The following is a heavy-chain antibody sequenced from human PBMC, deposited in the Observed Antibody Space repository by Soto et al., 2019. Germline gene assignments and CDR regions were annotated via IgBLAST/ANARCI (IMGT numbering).Heavy chain of an antibody. CDR3: ARSTGGNNWFDP. J-gene: IGHJ5*02. Sequence: GGSLRLSCTASGFTFSSDWMHWVRQAPGKGLVWVSRINSDGSNTKYADSVKGRFTISRDNAKNTLYLQMNSLRAEDTAVYYCARSTGGNNWFDPWGQGTLVTVSS. CDR1: GFTFSSDW. CDR2: INSDGSNT. D-gene: IGHD7-27*01. V-gene: IGHV3-74*03.